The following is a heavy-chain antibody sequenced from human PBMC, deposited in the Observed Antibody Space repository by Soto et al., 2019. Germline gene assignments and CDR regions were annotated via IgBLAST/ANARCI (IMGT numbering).Heavy chain of an antibody. CDR3: ASGKIYNFDY. Sequence: QLQLQESGPGLVKPSETLSLTCTVSGGSISSSSYYWGWIRQPPGKGLEWIGSIYYSGNTYYNPSLQSRVHISVDTSKNQFSLKLSSVTAADTAVYYCASGKIYNFDYWGQGTLVTVSS. J-gene: IGHJ4*02. V-gene: IGHV4-39*01. D-gene: IGHD5-12*01. CDR2: IYYSGNT. CDR1: GGSISSSSYY.